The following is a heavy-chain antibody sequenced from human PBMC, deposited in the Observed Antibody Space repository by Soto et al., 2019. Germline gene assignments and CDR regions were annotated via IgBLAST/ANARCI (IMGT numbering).Heavy chain of an antibody. D-gene: IGHD6-6*01. CDR2: IWYDGSNK. V-gene: IGHV3-30*04. CDR1: GFTFSSYA. J-gene: IGHJ3*02. CDR3: ARELERSLDI. Sequence: QVQLVESGGGVVQPGRSLRLSCAASGFTFSSYAMHWVRQAPGKGLEWVAVIWYDGSNKYYADSVKGRFTISRDNSKNTLYLQMTSLRAEDTAVYYCARELERSLDIWGQGTMVNVSS.